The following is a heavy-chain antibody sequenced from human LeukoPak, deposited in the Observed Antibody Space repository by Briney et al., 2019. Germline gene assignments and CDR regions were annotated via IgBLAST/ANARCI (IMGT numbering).Heavy chain of an antibody. Sequence: PGGSLRLSCAASGFTFSSYAMSWVRQAPGKGLEWVSAISGSGGSTYYADSVKGRFTISRDNSKNTLYLQMNSLRAEDTAVYYCAKTYSSPQYYYYYMDVWGKGTTVTVSS. J-gene: IGHJ6*03. V-gene: IGHV3-23*01. CDR3: AKTYSSPQYYYYYMDV. D-gene: IGHD4-11*01. CDR1: GFTFSSYA. CDR2: ISGSGGST.